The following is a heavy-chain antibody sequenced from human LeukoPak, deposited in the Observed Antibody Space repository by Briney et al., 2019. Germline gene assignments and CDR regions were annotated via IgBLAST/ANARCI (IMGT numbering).Heavy chain of an antibody. V-gene: IGHV4-39*07. Sequence: WVRQPPGKGLEWIGSIYYSGSTYYNPSLKSRVTISVDTSKNQFSLKLSSVTAADTAVYYCARDYGDCFDYWGQGTLVTVSS. CDR3: ARDYGDCFDY. D-gene: IGHD4-17*01. CDR2: IYYSGST. J-gene: IGHJ4*02.